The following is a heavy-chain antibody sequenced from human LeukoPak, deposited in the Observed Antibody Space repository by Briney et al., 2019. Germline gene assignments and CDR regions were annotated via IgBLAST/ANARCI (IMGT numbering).Heavy chain of an antibody. D-gene: IGHD3-9*01. CDR1: GFTFSSYA. J-gene: IGHJ4*02. CDR3: VKDSDLVLTGYLFDY. Sequence: PGGSLRLSWSASGFTFSSYAMHWVRQAPEKGLEYVSAISSNGGSTYYADSVKGRFTISRDNSKNTLYLQMSSLRAEDTAVYYCVKDSDLVLTGYLFDYWGQGTLVTVSS. V-gene: IGHV3-64D*06. CDR2: ISSNGGST.